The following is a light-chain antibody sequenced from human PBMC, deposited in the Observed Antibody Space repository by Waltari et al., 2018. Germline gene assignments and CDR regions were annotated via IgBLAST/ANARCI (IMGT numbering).Light chain of an antibody. CDR1: QGISNF. CDR2: AAS. Sequence: DIQRTQSPSSLSASVGDRVTITCRASQGISNFFAGFQQKPGKLPQLLLYAASTLPSGVPSRFSGSGSGTYFTLTSSSLQPEDVATYYCQRYDSAPFTFGPGTKVDV. V-gene: IGKV1-27*01. J-gene: IGKJ3*01. CDR3: QRYDSAPFT.